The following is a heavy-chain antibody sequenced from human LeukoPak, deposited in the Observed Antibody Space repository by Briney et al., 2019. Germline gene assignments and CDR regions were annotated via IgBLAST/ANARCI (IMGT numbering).Heavy chain of an antibody. CDR2: IYSGGST. CDR1: SSNY. Sequence: SSNYMSXVRQAPGKGLEWVSVIYSGGSTYYADSVKGRFTISRDNSKNTLYLQMNSLRAEDTAVYYCARAPRGGRYFDYWGQGTLVTVSS. D-gene: IGHD3-16*01. J-gene: IGHJ4*02. V-gene: IGHV3-53*01. CDR3: ARAPRGGRYFDY.